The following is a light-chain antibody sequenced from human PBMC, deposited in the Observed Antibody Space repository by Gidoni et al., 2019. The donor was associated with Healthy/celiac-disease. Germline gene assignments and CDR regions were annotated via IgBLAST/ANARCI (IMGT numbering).Light chain of an antibody. CDR2: LNSDGSH. J-gene: IGLJ3*02. V-gene: IGLV4-69*01. Sequence: QLVLTHSPSASASLGASVKLTCTLSSGHSSYAIAWHQQQPEKGPRYLMKLNSDGSHSKGDGIPDRSSGCRSGAERYLTIASLQYEDEDDYYCQTWGTGINWVFGGGTKLTVL. CDR1: SGHSSYA. CDR3: QTWGTGINWV.